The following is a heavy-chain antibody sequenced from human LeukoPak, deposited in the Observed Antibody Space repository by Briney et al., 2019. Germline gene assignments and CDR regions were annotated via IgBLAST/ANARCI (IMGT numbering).Heavy chain of an antibody. CDR1: GFTFSSYA. CDR2: ISGSGGST. D-gene: IGHD6-19*01. Sequence: PGGSLRLSCAASGFTFSSYAMSWVRQAPGKGLEWVSAISGSGGSTYYADSVKGRFTISRDNSKNTLYLQMNSLRAEDTAVYYCAKVTQWLVQFGLDYWGQGTLVTVSS. J-gene: IGHJ4*02. V-gene: IGHV3-23*01. CDR3: AKVTQWLVQFGLDY.